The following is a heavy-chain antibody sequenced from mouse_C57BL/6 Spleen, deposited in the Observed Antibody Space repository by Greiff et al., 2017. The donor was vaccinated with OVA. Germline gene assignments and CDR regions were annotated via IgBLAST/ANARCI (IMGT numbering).Heavy chain of an antibody. CDR3: ANPDYYGTPGGY. D-gene: IGHD1-1*01. V-gene: IGHV1-55*01. Sequence: QVQLQQPGAELVKPGASVKMSCKASGYTFTSYWITWVKQRPGQGLEWIGDIYPGSGSTNYNEKFKSKATLTVDTSSSTDYMQLSSLTSEYAAVYYCANPDYYGTPGGYWGQGTTRTVSS. CDR2: IYPGSGST. CDR1: GYTFTSYW. J-gene: IGHJ2*01.